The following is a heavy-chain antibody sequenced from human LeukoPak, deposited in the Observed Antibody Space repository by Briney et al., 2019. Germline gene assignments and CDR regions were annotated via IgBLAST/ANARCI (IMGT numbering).Heavy chain of an antibody. CDR1: GGSISDWY. CDR3: ARGVPDYNVEI. D-gene: IGHD3-10*01. Sequence: ETLSLTCTVSGGSISDWYWSWIRQPPGKRLEWMGYIEDTGNTAYNPSLESRVAMSLDMSKNQFYLTLTSMTAADAAVYYCARGVPDYNVEIWGQGTMVTVSS. J-gene: IGHJ3*02. V-gene: IGHV4-59*01. CDR2: IEDTGNT.